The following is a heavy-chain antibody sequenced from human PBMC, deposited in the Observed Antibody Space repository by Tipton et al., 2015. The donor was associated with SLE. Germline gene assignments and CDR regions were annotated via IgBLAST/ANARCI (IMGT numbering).Heavy chain of an antibody. CDR2: INHSGST. D-gene: IGHD2-15*01. J-gene: IGHJ4*02. CDR3: ARGSRYCSGCSCYSFDY. CDR1: GGSFSGYY. Sequence: TLSLTCAVYGGSFSGYYWSWIRQPPGKGLEWIGEINHSGSTNYNPSLKSRVTISVDTSKNQFSLKLSSVTAADTAVYYCARGSRYCSGCSCYSFDYWGQGTLVTVSS. V-gene: IGHV4-34*01.